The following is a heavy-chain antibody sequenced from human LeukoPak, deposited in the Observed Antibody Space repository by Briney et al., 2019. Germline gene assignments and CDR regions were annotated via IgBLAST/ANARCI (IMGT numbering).Heavy chain of an antibody. J-gene: IGHJ4*02. CDR3: ARGGSGSGWLYYFDF. D-gene: IGHD6-19*01. V-gene: IGHV1-2*02. CDR2: INPKSGGT. Sequence: ASVKVSCKASGYTFTGFTAYYIHWVRQDPGQGLEWMGWINPKSGGTNYAQRFQGRVTMTRDTSISTAYMELSGLNSDDTAVYSCARGGSGSGWLYYFDFWGQGTLVTVSS. CDR1: GYTFTGFTAYY.